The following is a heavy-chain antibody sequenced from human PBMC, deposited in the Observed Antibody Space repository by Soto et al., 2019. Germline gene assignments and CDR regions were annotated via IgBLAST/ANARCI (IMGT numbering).Heavy chain of an antibody. J-gene: IGHJ5*02. D-gene: IGHD2-15*01. V-gene: IGHV1-2*04. CDR1: GYTFTGYY. CDR2: INPNSGGT. CDR3: ARDLKEYCSDGKCHWFDP. Sequence: GASVKVSCKASGYTFTGYYMHWVRQAPGQGLEWMGWINPNSGGTNYAQKFQGWVTMTRDTSISTAYMELSRLRSEDAAVYYCARDLKEYCSDGKCHWFDPWGQGTLVTVS.